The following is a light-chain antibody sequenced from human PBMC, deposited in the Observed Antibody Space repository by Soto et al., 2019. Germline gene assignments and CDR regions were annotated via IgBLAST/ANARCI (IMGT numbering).Light chain of an antibody. J-gene: IGKJ4*01. Sequence: DIQMTQSPSSVSASVGDRVTITCRASQGISSWLGWYQQKPGKAPKLLIYAASSLQSGVPSRFSGSESGTYFTLTIGSLQPEDFASYYCHQANSFPFTFGGGTKVEIK. V-gene: IGKV1D-12*01. CDR3: HQANSFPFT. CDR2: AAS. CDR1: QGISSW.